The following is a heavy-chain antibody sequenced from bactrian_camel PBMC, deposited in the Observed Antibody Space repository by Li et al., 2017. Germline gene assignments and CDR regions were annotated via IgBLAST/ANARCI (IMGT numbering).Heavy chain of an antibody. Sequence: VQLVESGGGLVQPGGSLRLSCATSGFTFRAFDMTWVRQAPGKEREGVAVIYTGGGSTYYTDSVKGRFTISQDNAKTTMYLQMSRLKPEDTAVYHCAEHGWVVDVRCDWTQGTQVTVS. J-gene: IGHJ4*01. CDR2: IYTGGGST. D-gene: IGHD3*01. V-gene: IGHV3S31*01. CDR1: GFTFRAFD.